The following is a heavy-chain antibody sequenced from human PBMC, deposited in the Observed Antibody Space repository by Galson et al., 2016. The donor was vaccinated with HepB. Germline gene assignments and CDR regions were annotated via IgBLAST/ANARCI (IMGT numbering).Heavy chain of an antibody. Sequence: SLRLSCAASGFTFSSYAMSWVRQAPGKGLEWVSGISGSGGNTYYADSVKGRFTISRDNSKNTLYVQMHSLRDEDTAVYYCARELVRSSFDLWGQGTMVTVAS. V-gene: IGHV3-23*01. CDR2: ISGSGGNT. CDR1: GFTFSSYA. CDR3: ARELVRSSFDL. J-gene: IGHJ3*01. D-gene: IGHD1-26*01.